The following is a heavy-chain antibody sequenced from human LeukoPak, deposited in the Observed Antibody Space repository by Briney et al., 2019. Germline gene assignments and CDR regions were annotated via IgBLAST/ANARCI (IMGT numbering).Heavy chain of an antibody. D-gene: IGHD2-8*02. CDR1: GGSISSYY. CDR2: IYHSGST. V-gene: IGHV4-38-2*02. CDR3: ARDGGVLYYYFYYYMDV. J-gene: IGHJ6*03. Sequence: SETLSLTCTVSGGSISSYYWSWIRQPPGKGLEWIGSIYHSGSTYYNPSLKSRVTISVDTSKNQFSLKLSSVTAADTAVYYCARDGGVLYYYFYYYMDVWGKGTTVTVSS.